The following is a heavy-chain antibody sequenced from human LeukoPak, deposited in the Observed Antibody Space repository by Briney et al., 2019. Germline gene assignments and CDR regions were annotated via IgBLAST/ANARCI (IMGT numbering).Heavy chain of an antibody. Sequence: PGGSLRLSCAASGFTFSSYSMNWVRQAPGKGLEWVSYISSSSSTIYYADSVKGRFTISRDNAKNSLYLQMNSLRAEDTAVYYCARDRAGYGGTLDYWGQGTLVTVSS. CDR2: ISSSSSTI. V-gene: IGHV3-48*01. J-gene: IGHJ4*02. D-gene: IGHD4-23*01. CDR3: ARDRAGYGGTLDY. CDR1: GFTFSSYS.